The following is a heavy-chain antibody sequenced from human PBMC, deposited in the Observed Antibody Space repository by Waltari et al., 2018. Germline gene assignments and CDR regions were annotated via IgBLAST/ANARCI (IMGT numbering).Heavy chain of an antibody. CDR2: SNHSGST. J-gene: IGHJ5*02. V-gene: IGHV4-34*01. D-gene: IGHD5-18*01. Sequence: QVQLQQWGAGLLKPSETLSLTCAVYGGSFSGYYWSWIRQPPGKGLEWIGESNHSGSTNYNPSLQSRVTITVDTSKSQFALKLSSVTAADTAVYYCARASRRIQLRFFDPWGQGTLVTVSS. CDR3: ARASRRIQLRFFDP. CDR1: GGSFSGYY.